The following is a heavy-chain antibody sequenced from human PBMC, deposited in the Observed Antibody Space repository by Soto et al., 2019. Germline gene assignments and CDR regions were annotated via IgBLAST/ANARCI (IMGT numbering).Heavy chain of an antibody. CDR3: ARETGVGYCSGGSCYYYGMDV. V-gene: IGHV3-7*03. D-gene: IGHD2-15*01. CDR2: IKQDGSEK. J-gene: IGHJ6*02. CDR1: GFTFSSYW. Sequence: EVQLVESGGGLVQPGGSLRLSCAASGFTFSSYWMSWVRQAPGKGLEWVANIKQDGSEKYYVDSVKGRFTISRDNAKNSLYLQMNSLRAEDTAVYYCARETGVGYCSGGSCYYYGMDVWGQGTTVTVSS.